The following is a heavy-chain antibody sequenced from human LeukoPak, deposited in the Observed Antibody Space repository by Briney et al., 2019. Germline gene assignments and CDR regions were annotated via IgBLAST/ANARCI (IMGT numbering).Heavy chain of an antibody. Sequence: PSETLSLTCTVSGGSISSSSCYWGWIRQPPGKGLEWIGRIYTSGSTNYNPSLKSRVTMSVDTSKNQFSLKLSSVTAADTAVYYCARDGIFGVVTPYWGQGTLVTVSS. J-gene: IGHJ4*02. D-gene: IGHD3-3*01. CDR3: ARDGIFGVVTPY. CDR1: GGSISSSSCY. CDR2: IYTSGST. V-gene: IGHV4-39*07.